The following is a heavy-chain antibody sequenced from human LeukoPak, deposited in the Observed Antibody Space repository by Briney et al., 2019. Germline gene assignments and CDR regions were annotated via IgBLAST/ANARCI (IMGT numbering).Heavy chain of an antibody. D-gene: IGHD5-24*01. V-gene: IGHV3-30*04. CDR1: GFNFDNFA. CDR2: ISHDGRTK. Sequence: GGSLRLSCVVSGFNFDNFAMHWVRQPLGKGLEWVAVISHDGRTKYYADSMKGRITISRDNSKNTLFLQMNSLRSEDTAVYFCARPSPPGDGYNPPDHWGQGTLVTVSS. J-gene: IGHJ4*02. CDR3: ARPSPPGDGYNPPDH.